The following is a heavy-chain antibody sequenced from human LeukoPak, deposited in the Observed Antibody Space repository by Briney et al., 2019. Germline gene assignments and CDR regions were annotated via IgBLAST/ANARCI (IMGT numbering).Heavy chain of an antibody. CDR1: GYTFINNW. J-gene: IGHJ4*02. V-gene: IGHV1-46*01. Sequence: ASVKVSCKASGYTFINNWMHWVRQAPGQGLEWMGIINPSGGSTSYAQKFQGRVTMTRDTSTSTVYMELSSLRSEDTAVYYCARDGDYYDSSGSSWNYWGQGTLVTVSS. CDR2: INPSGGST. CDR3: ARDGDYYDSSGSSWNY. D-gene: IGHD3-22*01.